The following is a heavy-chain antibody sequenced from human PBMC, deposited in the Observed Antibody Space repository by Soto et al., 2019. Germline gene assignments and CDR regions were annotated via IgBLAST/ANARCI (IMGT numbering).Heavy chain of an antibody. V-gene: IGHV4-30-4*01. J-gene: IGHJ5*02. CDR1: GGSITTGGSVSSGDYY. CDR2: IYYSGTT. CDR3: ARVPSTYYYDMRGYYYNWFDP. Sequence: SETLSLTCTVSGGSITTGGSVSSGDYYWSWIRQPPGKGLEWVGYIYYSGTTYYNPSLKSRVTISIDTAKNRFSLNLSSATAADTAVYYCARVPSTYYYDMRGYYYNWFDPWGQGTLVTVSS. D-gene: IGHD3-22*01.